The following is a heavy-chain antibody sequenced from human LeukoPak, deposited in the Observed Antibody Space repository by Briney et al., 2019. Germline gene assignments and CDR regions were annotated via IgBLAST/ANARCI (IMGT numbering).Heavy chain of an antibody. CDR3: ARWAYDSSGYYSDY. D-gene: IGHD3-22*01. CDR2: IYTSGST. Sequence: SETLSLTCTVSGGSISSYYWSWIRQPTGKGLEWIGRIYTSGSTNYNPSLKSRGTMSVDTSKNQFSLKLSSVTAADTAVYYCARWAYDSSGYYSDYWGQGTLVTVSS. J-gene: IGHJ4*02. V-gene: IGHV4-4*07. CDR1: GGSISSYY.